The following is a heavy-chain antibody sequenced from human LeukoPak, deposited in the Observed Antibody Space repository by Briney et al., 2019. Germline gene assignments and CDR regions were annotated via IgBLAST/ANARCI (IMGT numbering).Heavy chain of an antibody. CDR1: GFTFSVSW. CDR3: ARGGTTFEH. V-gene: IGHV3-7*01. CDR2: IKYDGNEK. Sequence: GGSLRLSCAASGFTFSVSWMSWVRQAPGKGLEWVANIKYDGNEKYYVESVKGRFTISRDNAKNSLYLQMNSLSAEDTAAYYCARGGTTFEHWGQGTLVTVSS. D-gene: IGHD1-1*01. J-gene: IGHJ4*02.